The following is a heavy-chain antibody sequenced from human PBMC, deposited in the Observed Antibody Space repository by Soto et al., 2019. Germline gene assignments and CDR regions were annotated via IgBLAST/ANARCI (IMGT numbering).Heavy chain of an antibody. CDR1: GFTFSNYA. V-gene: IGHV3-30-3*01. D-gene: IGHD2-21*01. CDR2: VSYDGSNR. CDR3: ARDRLLTRQVYSYSMDV. J-gene: IGHJ6*02. Sequence: QVQLVESGGDLVLPGRSLRLSCAASGFTFSNYAMNWVRQAPGKGLEWVAVVSYDGSNRNFADSVKGRFTISRDNSKNTLYLQMNSLRTEDTAVYYCARDRLLTRQVYSYSMDVWGQGTTVTVSS.